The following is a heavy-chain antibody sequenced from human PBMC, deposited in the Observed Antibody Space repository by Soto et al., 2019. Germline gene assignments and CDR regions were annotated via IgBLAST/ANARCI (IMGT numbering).Heavy chain of an antibody. CDR3: AGSIAVAGTLRYYFDY. Sequence: SATLSLTCTVSGGSISSYYWSWIRQPPGKGLEWIGYIYYSGSTNYNPSLKSRVTISVDTSKNQFSLKLSSVTAADTALYYCAGSIAVAGTLRYYFDYWGQGTLVTVSS. CDR1: GGSISSYY. V-gene: IGHV4-59*01. J-gene: IGHJ4*02. D-gene: IGHD6-19*01. CDR2: IYYSGST.